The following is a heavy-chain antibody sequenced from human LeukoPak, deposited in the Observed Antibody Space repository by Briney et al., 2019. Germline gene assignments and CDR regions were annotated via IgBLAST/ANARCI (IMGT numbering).Heavy chain of an antibody. CDR2: IYPGDSDT. CDR1: GYSFTSYW. Sequence: GESLQISCKGSGYSFTSYWIGWVCQMPGKGLEWMGIIYPGDSDTRYSPSFQGQVTISADKSISTAYLQWSSLKASDTAMYYCARRSGIVASYPDYWGQGTLVTVSS. D-gene: IGHD1-26*01. J-gene: IGHJ4*02. CDR3: ARRSGIVASYPDY. V-gene: IGHV5-51*01.